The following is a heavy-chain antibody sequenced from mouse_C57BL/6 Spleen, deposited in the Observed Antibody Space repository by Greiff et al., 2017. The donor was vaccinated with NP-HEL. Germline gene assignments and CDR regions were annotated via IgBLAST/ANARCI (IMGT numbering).Heavy chain of an antibody. CDR1: GYAFSSSW. Sequence: QVQLQQSGPELVKPGASVKISCKASGYAFSSSWMNWVKQRPGKGLEWIGRIYPGDGDTNYNGKFKGKATLTADKSSSTAYMQLSSLTSEDSAVYFCARGPPDYGSSLAYWGQGTLVTVSA. V-gene: IGHV1-82*01. CDR2: IYPGDGDT. D-gene: IGHD1-1*01. CDR3: ARGPPDYGSSLAY. J-gene: IGHJ3*01.